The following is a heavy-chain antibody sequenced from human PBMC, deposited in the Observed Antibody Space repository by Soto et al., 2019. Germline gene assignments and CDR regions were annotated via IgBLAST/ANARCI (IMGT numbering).Heavy chain of an antibody. CDR3: ASGGRTTGYSYYYYYGMDV. D-gene: IGHD3-9*01. Sequence: ASVKVSCKASGYTFTNYGISWVRQAPGQGLEWMGWINPSGGSTSYAQKFQGRVTMTRDTSTSTVYMELSSLRSEDTAVYYCASGGRTTGYSYYYYYGMDVWGQGTTVTVSS. J-gene: IGHJ6*02. V-gene: IGHV1-46*01. CDR1: GYTFTNYG. CDR2: INPSGGST.